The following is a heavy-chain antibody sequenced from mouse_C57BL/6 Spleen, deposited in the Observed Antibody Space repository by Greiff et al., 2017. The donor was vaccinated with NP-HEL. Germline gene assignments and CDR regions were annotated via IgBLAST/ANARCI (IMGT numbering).Heavy chain of an antibody. CDR3: ARDYYGSSRGWYFDV. J-gene: IGHJ1*03. CDR1: GYTFTDYY. V-gene: IGHV1-19*01. Sequence: DVQLQESGPVLVKPGASVKMSCKASGYTFTDYYMNWVKQSHGKSLEWIGVINPYNGGTSYNQKFKGKATLTVDKSSSTAYMELNSLTSEDSAVYYCARDYYGSSRGWYFDVWGTGTTVTVSS. D-gene: IGHD1-1*01. CDR2: INPYNGGT.